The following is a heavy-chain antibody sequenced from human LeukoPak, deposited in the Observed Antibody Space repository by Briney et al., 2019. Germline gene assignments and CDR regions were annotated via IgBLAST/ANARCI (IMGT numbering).Heavy chain of an antibody. CDR3: ARGSLVGDCSGGSCKNDFDY. J-gene: IGHJ4*02. V-gene: IGHV4-59*08. D-gene: IGHD2-15*01. CDR1: GGSISNYY. CDR2: IFSSGST. Sequence: PSETLSLTCTVSGGSISNYYWSWIRQPPGKGLEWIGYIFSSGSTNYNPSLKSRLTISVDTSQNQLSLKLSSVTAADTAVYYCARGSLVGDCSGGSCKNDFDYWGQGTLVTVSS.